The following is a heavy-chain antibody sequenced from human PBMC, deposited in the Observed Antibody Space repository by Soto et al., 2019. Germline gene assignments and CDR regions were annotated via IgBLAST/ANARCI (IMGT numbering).Heavy chain of an antibody. CDR3: AHSDSYYDSWSGPRTLNAFDI. Sequence: QITLKESGPTLVKPTQTLTLTCTFSGFSLSTSGVGVGWISQPPGRALEWLARIYWDDDKRYRPSLKSRLTITKDTTHNQVVLTMTNRDPVDTATYYCAHSDSYYDSWSGPRTLNAFDIWGQGTMVTVSS. CDR1: GFSLSTSGVG. J-gene: IGHJ3*02. D-gene: IGHD3-3*01. V-gene: IGHV2-5*02. CDR2: IYWDDDK.